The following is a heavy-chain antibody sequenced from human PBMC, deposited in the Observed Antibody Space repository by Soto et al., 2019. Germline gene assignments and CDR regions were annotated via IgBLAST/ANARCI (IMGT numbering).Heavy chain of an antibody. D-gene: IGHD3-9*01. CDR1: GGSISSDY. V-gene: IGHV4-59*01. Sequence: SETLSLTCTVSGGSISSDYWSWIRQPPGKGLEWIGYIYYSGSTNYNPSLKSRVTISVDTSKNQFSLKLSSVTAADTAVYYCARGRGGGVLRYFDGYFDYWGQVTLVTVSS. CDR3: ARGRGGGVLRYFDGYFDY. CDR2: IYYSGST. J-gene: IGHJ4*02.